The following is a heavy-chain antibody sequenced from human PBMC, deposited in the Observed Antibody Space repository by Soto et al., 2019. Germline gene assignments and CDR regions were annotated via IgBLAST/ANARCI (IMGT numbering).Heavy chain of an antibody. CDR3: ARERSVGYCITTTCPKPFYYYAMDV. D-gene: IGHD2-2*01. V-gene: IGHV1-69*12. CDR1: GGTFTNYA. CDR2: IIPVFGTP. Sequence: QVQLVQSGAEVKKPGSSLKVSCKASGGTFTNYAFSWVRQAPGQGLEWMGGIIPVFGTPDYAQKCQGRVTITADESTRTAYMELSSLRSDDTAVYYCARERSVGYCITTTCPKPFYYYAMDVWGQGTTVTVSS. J-gene: IGHJ6*02.